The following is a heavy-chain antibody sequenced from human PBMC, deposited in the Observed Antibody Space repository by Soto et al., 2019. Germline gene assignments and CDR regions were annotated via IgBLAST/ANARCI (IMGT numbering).Heavy chain of an antibody. CDR1: GDSISRGGDY. J-gene: IGHJ6*04. CDR2: IYYSGNT. Sequence: TLSLTCTVSGDSISRGGDYWTWIRQRPGKGLEWIGYIYYSGNTYINPTLKSRVTISVDMSENQFSLKLTSLTAADTAVYYCARGGGIVGAIHYHGLDVWGKGTTVIVSS. D-gene: IGHD1-26*01. CDR3: ARGGGIVGAIHYHGLDV. V-gene: IGHV4-31*03.